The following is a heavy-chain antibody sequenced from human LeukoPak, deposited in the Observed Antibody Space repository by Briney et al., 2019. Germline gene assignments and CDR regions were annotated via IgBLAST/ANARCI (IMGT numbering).Heavy chain of an antibody. D-gene: IGHD6-19*01. Sequence: GASVKVSCKASGYTFTSYYMHWVRQAPGQGLEWMGIINSSGGSTSYAQKFQGRVTMTRDTSTSTVYMELSSLRSEDTAVYYCARTQLAVAGSGPEYFQHWGQGTLVTVSS. V-gene: IGHV1-46*01. J-gene: IGHJ1*01. CDR2: INSSGGST. CDR3: ARTQLAVAGSGPEYFQH. CDR1: GYTFTSYY.